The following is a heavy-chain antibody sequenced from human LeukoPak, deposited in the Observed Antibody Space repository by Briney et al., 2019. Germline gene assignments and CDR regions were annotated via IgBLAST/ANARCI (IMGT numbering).Heavy chain of an antibody. CDR3: ARCGYSYGYFDY. CDR2: ISGSGGSA. Sequence: GGSLRLSCAASGFTFSSYAMSWVRQAPGKGLEWVSAISGSGGSAYYADSVKGRFTISRDNSKNTLYLQMNSLRAEDTAVYYCARCGYSYGYFDYWGQGTLVTVSS. J-gene: IGHJ4*02. V-gene: IGHV3-23*01. D-gene: IGHD5-18*01. CDR1: GFTFSSYA.